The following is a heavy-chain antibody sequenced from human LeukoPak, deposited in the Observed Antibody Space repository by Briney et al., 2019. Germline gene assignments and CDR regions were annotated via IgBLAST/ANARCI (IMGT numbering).Heavy chain of an antibody. J-gene: IGHJ3*02. CDR3: ASSGPTGYYFQDAFDI. Sequence: ASVKVSCKASGYTFTNYDTNWVRQATGQGLEWMGWMNPNSGNTGYAQKFQGRVTMTRNTSITTAYMELSSLRSEDTAVYYCASSGPTGYYFQDAFDIWGQGTMVTISS. CDR2: MNPNSGNT. CDR1: GYTFTNYD. D-gene: IGHD3-9*01. V-gene: IGHV1-8*01.